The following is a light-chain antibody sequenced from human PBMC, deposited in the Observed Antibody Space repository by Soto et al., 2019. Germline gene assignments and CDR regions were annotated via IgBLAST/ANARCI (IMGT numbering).Light chain of an antibody. J-gene: IGKJ1*01. Sequence: DIQMTQSPSTLSASVGDRVTITCRASESVSPWLAWYQQKPGKAPRVLIYMASTLESGVPSRFSGSGSGTEFTLTISSLQPDDVATYYCQHYNNMGTFGQGTKVEVK. CDR3: QHYNNMGT. V-gene: IGKV1-5*03. CDR1: ESVSPW. CDR2: MAS.